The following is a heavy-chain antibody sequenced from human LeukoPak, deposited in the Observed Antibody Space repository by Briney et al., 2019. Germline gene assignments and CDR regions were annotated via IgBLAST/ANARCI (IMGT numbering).Heavy chain of an antibody. Sequence: SVKVSCKASGGTFSSYAISWVRQAPGQGLEWMGGILPIFGKTMYAQKLQGRVTMTTDTSTSTAYMELRSLRSDDTAVYYCARKFHVWGSYPYYFDYWGQGTLVTVSS. CDR2: ILPIFGKT. J-gene: IGHJ4*02. V-gene: IGHV1-69*05. D-gene: IGHD3-16*02. CDR1: GGTFSSYA. CDR3: ARKFHVWGSYPYYFDY.